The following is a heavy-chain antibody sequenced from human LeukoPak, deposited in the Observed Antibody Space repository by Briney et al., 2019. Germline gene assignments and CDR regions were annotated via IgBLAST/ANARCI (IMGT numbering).Heavy chain of an antibody. D-gene: IGHD3-10*01. CDR1: GFTFSSYS. J-gene: IGHJ4*02. CDR3: ASLGGVRDPFYYFDY. V-gene: IGHV3-48*01. CDR2: ISSSSSTI. Sequence: GESLRLSCAASGFTFSSYSMNWVRQAPGKGLEWVSYISSSSSTIYYADSVKGRFTISRDNAKNSLYLQMNSLRAEDTAVYYCASLGGVRDPFYYFDYWGQGTLVTVSS.